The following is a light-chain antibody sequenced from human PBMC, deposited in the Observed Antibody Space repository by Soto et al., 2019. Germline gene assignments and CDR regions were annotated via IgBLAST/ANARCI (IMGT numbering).Light chain of an antibody. V-gene: IGKV3-20*01. CDR1: QSVRSSY. Sequence: IVFTQSPAPLSLSPGERATLSCRASQSVRSSYLAWYQQKPGQAPRLVIYDTSNRATGIPDRFSGSGSGTDFTLTISRLEPEDSAVYYCQQHGTTFGQGTKVDI. CDR3: QQHGTT. CDR2: DTS. J-gene: IGKJ1*01.